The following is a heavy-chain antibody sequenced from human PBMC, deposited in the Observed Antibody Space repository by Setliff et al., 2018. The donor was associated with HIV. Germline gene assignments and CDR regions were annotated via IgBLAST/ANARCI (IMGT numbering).Heavy chain of an antibody. V-gene: IGHV4-38-2*01. CDR2: IYHSGST. CDR3: ARTLRAAAMGYFDY. J-gene: IGHJ4*02. D-gene: IGHD5-18*01. Sequence: SETLSLTCAVSGYSISSSYCWGWIRQPPGKGLEWIGIIYHSGSTYNNPSLKSRVTISVDTSKNQFSLKLTSVTAADTAVYYCARTLRAAAMGYFDYWGQGTLVTVSS. CDR1: GYSISSSYC.